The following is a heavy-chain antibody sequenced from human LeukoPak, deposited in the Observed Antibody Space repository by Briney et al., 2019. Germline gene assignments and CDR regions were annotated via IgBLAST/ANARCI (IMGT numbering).Heavy chain of an antibody. Sequence: ASVKVSYKASGYTFTSYDINWVRQATGQGLEWMGWMNPNSGNTGYAQKFQGRVTITRNTSISTAYMELSSLRSEDTAVYYCARAGGYYDILTGYKRGYNWFDPWGQGTLVTVSS. CDR3: ARAGGYYDILTGYKRGYNWFDP. CDR2: MNPNSGNT. V-gene: IGHV1-8*03. J-gene: IGHJ5*02. CDR1: GYTFTSYD. D-gene: IGHD3-9*01.